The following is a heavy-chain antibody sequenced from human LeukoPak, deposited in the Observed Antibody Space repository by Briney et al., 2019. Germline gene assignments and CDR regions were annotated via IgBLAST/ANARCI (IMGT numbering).Heavy chain of an antibody. V-gene: IGHV4-39*01. CDR2: IYYSGST. Sequence: SETLSLTCTVSGGSISSYYWGWIRQPPGKGLEWIGSIYYSGSTYYNPSLKSRVTISVDTSKNQFSLKLSSVTAAGTAVYYCARHYEMATPSFDYWGQGTLVTVSS. CDR3: ARHYEMATPSFDY. J-gene: IGHJ4*02. CDR1: GGSISSYY. D-gene: IGHD5-24*01.